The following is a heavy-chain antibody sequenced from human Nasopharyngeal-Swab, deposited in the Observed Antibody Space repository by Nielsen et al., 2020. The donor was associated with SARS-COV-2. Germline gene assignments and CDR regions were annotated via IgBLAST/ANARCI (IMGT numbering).Heavy chain of an antibody. Sequence: SETLSLTCADYGGSFSGYYWSWIRQPPGKGLEWIGEINHSGSTNYNPSLKSRVTISVDTSKNQFSLKLSSVTAADTAVYYCARSFRGTTPRDAFDIWGQGTMVTVSS. D-gene: IGHD1-7*01. CDR3: ARSFRGTTPRDAFDI. V-gene: IGHV4-34*01. J-gene: IGHJ3*02. CDR1: GGSFSGYY. CDR2: INHSGST.